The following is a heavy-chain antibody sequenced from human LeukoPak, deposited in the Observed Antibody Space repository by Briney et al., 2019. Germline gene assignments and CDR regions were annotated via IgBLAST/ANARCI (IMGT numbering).Heavy chain of an antibody. D-gene: IGHD6-13*01. J-gene: IGHJ4*02. V-gene: IGHV3-30-3*01. Sequence: PGRSLRLSCAASGFTFSSYAMHWVRQAPGKGLEWVAVISYDGSNKYYADSVKGRFTISRDNSKNTLYLQMNSLRAEDTAVYYCARDLSYFSSSCAGYWGQGTLVTVS. CDR3: ARDLSYFSSSCAGY. CDR1: GFTFSSYA. CDR2: ISYDGSNK.